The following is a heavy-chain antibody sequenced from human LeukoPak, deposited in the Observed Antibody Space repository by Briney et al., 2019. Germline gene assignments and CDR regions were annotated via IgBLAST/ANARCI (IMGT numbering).Heavy chain of an antibody. CDR1: GGSISTYY. CDR3: ARHIDNGWYAY. J-gene: IGHJ4*02. CDR2: ISYSGST. V-gene: IGHV4-59*08. Sequence: SETLSLTCTVSGGSISTYYWSWIRQPPGKGLEWIEYISYSGSTNYNPSLKSRVTMSVDRSRNQFSLKLNSVTAADTAVYYCARHIDNGWYAYWGQGTLVTVSS. D-gene: IGHD6-19*01.